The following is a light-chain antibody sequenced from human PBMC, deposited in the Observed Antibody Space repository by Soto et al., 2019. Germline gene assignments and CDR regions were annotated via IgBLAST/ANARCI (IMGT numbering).Light chain of an antibody. CDR1: SSNLGSGFD. CDR2: DNT. Sequence: QSALTQPPSVSGAPGQRVTISCTGSSSNLGSGFDVQWYQQVPGTAPKLLIYDNTNRPSGVSVRFSGSKSGTSASLAISGLQAEDEADYYCQSFDKYLSAVVFGGGTKVTV. V-gene: IGLV1-40*01. CDR3: QSFDKYLSAVV. J-gene: IGLJ2*01.